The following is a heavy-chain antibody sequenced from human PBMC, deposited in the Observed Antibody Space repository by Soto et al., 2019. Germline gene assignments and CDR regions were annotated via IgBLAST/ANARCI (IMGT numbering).Heavy chain of an antibody. CDR3: AKLATMVREYYYYYYYMDV. D-gene: IGHD3-10*01. CDR2: ISYDGSNK. CDR1: GFTFSSYG. Sequence: PGGSLRLSCAASGFTFSSYGMHWVRQAPGKGLEWVAVISYDGSNKYYADSVKGRFTISRDNSKNTLYLQMNSLRAEDTAVYYCAKLATMVREYYYYYYYMDVWGKGTTVTVSS. V-gene: IGHV3-30*18. J-gene: IGHJ6*03.